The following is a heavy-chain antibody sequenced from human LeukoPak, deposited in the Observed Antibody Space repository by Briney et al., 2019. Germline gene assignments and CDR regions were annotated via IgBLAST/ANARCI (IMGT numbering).Heavy chain of an antibody. V-gene: IGHV4-34*01. Sequence: PSETLSLTCAVYGGSFSGYYWSWIRQPPGKGLEWIGEINHSGSTNYNPSLKSQVTISVDTSKNQFSLKLSSVTAADTAVYYCARTLAVAATPNNYFDYWGQGTLVTVSS. CDR3: ARTLAVAATPNNYFDY. CDR1: GGSFSGYY. J-gene: IGHJ4*02. CDR2: INHSGST. D-gene: IGHD6-19*01.